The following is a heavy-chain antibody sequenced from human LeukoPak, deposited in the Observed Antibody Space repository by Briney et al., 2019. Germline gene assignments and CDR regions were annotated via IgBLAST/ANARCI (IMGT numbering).Heavy chain of an antibody. CDR3: AGGQGYWVPYYFDY. V-gene: IGHV1-2*02. CDR1: GYTFTGYY. J-gene: IGHJ4*02. D-gene: IGHD2-8*02. Sequence: GASVKVSCKASGYTFTGYYMHWVRQAPGQGLERVAWINTNSGGTNYAQKFQGRVTMTRDTSISTAYMQLSRLRSDDTAVYYCAGGQGYWVPYYFDYWGQGTLVTVSS. CDR2: INTNSGGT.